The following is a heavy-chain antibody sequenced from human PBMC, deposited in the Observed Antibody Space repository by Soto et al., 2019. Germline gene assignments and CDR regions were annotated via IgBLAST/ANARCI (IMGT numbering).Heavy chain of an antibody. D-gene: IGHD6-13*01. V-gene: IGHV1-18*04. CDR1: GYSFTSYG. Sequence: ASVKVSCEASGYSFTSYGISWVRQAPGQGLEWMGWISAYNGNTNYAQKLQGRVTMTTDTSTSTAYMELRSLRSDDTAVYYCARVLGEQPYYYYGMDVWGQGTTVTV. J-gene: IGHJ6*02. CDR2: ISAYNGNT. CDR3: ARVLGEQPYYYYGMDV.